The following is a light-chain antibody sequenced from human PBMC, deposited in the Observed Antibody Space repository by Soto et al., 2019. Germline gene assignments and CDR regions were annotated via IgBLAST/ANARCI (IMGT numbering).Light chain of an antibody. J-gene: IGLJ3*02. Sequence: QSALTQPRSVSGSPGQSVTISCTGTRSDVGGYAYISWYQQHPGKVPKLIIYDVSKRPSGVPDRFSGSKSSNTASLTISGLQAEDEADYSCCSYAGSYTWVFGGGTKLTVL. V-gene: IGLV2-11*01. CDR3: CSYAGSYTWV. CDR1: RSDVGGYAY. CDR2: DVS.